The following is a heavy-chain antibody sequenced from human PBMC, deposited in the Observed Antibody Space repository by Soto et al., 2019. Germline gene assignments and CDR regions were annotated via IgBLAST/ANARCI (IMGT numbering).Heavy chain of an antibody. Sequence: QVQLVQSGAELKKPGATVKVSCKSSVYTFTRYGISWVRPSPGQGIEWMGWISAYNGNTNYAQKRHGRVTMTTDTSTSQAYMELRSLRSDDTAVYYCARDLAAGTCDYWGQVNLVTVSS. D-gene: IGHD6-13*01. CDR3: ARDLAAGTCDY. CDR1: VYTFTRYG. J-gene: IGHJ4*02. CDR2: ISAYNGNT. V-gene: IGHV1-18*01.